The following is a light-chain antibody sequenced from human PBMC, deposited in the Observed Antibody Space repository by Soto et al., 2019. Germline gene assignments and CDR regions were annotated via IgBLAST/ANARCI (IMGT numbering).Light chain of an antibody. Sequence: QYALTQPPSASGSPGQSVTISCPGTSSDVGAYNYVSWYQQHAGKAPKLVIYEVTKRPSGVPDRFSGSKSANTASLTVSGLQAEDEADYYCSSFASSNTWVFGGGTQLTVL. CDR3: SSFASSNTWV. V-gene: IGLV2-8*01. J-gene: IGLJ3*02. CDR2: EVT. CDR1: SSDVGAYNY.